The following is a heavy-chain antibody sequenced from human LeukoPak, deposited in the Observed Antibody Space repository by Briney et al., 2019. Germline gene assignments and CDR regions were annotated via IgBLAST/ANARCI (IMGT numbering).Heavy chain of an antibody. CDR3: ARGPGYYDSRGYTYYFDY. J-gene: IGHJ4*02. D-gene: IGHD3-22*01. CDR2: INPNSGNT. Sequence: VASVTVSCTASGYTFTNFDINWVRQATGQGLEWMGWINPNSGNTGFAQNFQGRVTVTRITSISTAYMELNSLRSEDTAVYYCARGPGYYDSRGYTYYFDYWGQGTLVTVSS. CDR1: GYTFTNFD. V-gene: IGHV1-8*01.